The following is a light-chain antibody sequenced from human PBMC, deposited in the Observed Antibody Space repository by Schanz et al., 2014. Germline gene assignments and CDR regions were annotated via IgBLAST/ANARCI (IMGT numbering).Light chain of an antibody. CDR2: DAS. Sequence: EIVLTQSPGTLSLSPGERATLSCRASQSLSSNLAWYQQKPGQAPRLLIYDASSRATGIPDRFSGSGSGTDFTLTISRLEPEDFAVYYCQQYGSSPSTFGQGTKVEIK. CDR3: QQYGSSPST. J-gene: IGKJ1*01. V-gene: IGKV3-20*01. CDR1: QSLSSN.